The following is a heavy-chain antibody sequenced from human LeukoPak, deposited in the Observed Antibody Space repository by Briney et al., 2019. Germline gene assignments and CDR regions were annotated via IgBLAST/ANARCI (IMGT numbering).Heavy chain of an antibody. Sequence: PGGSLRLSCAASGFTFSSYWMHWVRQAPGKGLVWVSRINNDGSGTTYADSVKGRFTISRDNAKNTLYLQMNSLRGEDTGVYYCARDQDGPGATVDHWGQGTLVTVSS. D-gene: IGHD1-26*01. J-gene: IGHJ5*02. CDR3: ARDQDGPGATVDH. CDR1: GFTFSSYW. V-gene: IGHV3-74*01. CDR2: INNDGSGT.